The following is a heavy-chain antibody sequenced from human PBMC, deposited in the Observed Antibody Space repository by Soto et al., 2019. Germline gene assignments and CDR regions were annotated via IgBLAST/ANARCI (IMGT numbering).Heavy chain of an antibody. Sequence: GGSLRLSCAASGFSFSSYAMTWVRQAPGKGLEWVSAISGSGGSTYYADSVKGRFTISRDNSKNTLYLQMNSLRAEDTAVYYSAKDGSTVVPAGWXDPWGQGTLVTVSS. CDR1: GFSFSSYA. CDR3: AKDGSTVVPAGWXDP. V-gene: IGHV3-23*01. D-gene: IGHD2-2*01. J-gene: IGHJ5*02. CDR2: ISGSGGST.